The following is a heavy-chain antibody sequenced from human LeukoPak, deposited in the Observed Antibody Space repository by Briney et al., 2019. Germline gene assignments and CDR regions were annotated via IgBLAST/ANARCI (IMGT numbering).Heavy chain of an antibody. CDR3: AKVGISVY. D-gene: IGHD1-20*01. Sequence: PGGSLRLSCAASGFTFKTYWMIWVRRPPGKGLEWVANINQDGSEKYYVDSVKGRFTVSRDNAKNSLYLQLNNLRAEDTAVYYCAKVGISVYWGQGTLVTVSS. CDR2: INQDGSEK. J-gene: IGHJ4*02. V-gene: IGHV3-7*01. CDR1: GFTFKTYW.